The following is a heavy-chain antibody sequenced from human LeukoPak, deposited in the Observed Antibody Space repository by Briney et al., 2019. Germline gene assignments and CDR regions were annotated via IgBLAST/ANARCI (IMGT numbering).Heavy chain of an antibody. CDR2: INHSGST. J-gene: IGHJ5*02. CDR1: GGSFSGYY. D-gene: IGHD6-13*01. V-gene: IGHV4-34*01. Sequence: SETLSLTCVVYGGSFSGYYWSWVRQPPGKGLEWTGEINHSGSTNYNPSLKSRVTISVDTSKNQFSLKLSSVTAADTAVYYCARGRSWYGGVWFDPWGQGTLVTVSS. CDR3: ARGRSWYGGVWFDP.